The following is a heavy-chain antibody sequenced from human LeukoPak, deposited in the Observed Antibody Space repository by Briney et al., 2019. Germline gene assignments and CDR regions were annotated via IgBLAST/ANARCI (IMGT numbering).Heavy chain of an antibody. D-gene: IGHD2-8*02. Sequence: PSETLSLTCTVSGYSISSGYYWGWIRQPPGKGLEWIGSIYHSGSTYYNPSLKSRVTISVDTSKNQFSLKLSSVTAADTAVYYCAGDSGGRRDAFNIWGQGTMVTVSS. CDR1: GYSISSGYY. V-gene: IGHV4-38-2*02. CDR2: IYHSGST. CDR3: AGDSGGRRDAFNI. J-gene: IGHJ3*02.